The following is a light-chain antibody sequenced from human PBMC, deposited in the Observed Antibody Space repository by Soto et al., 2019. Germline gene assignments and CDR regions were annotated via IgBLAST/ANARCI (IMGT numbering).Light chain of an antibody. CDR2: GAS. CDR3: QQYNNWPPWT. J-gene: IGKJ1*01. CDR1: QSISSN. V-gene: IGKV3-15*01. Sequence: EIVMTQSPATLSVSPGARATLSCRARQSISSNLAWYQQKPGQAPSLLIYGASTRAAGIPARFSGSGSGTGYTLTISRLQSEDFGFYYCQQYNNWPPWTFGQGTKVDIK.